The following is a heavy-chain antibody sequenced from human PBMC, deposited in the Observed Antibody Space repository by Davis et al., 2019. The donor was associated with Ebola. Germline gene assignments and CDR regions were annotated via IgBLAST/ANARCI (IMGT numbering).Heavy chain of an antibody. D-gene: IGHD3-10*01. CDR1: GYTFTGSY. J-gene: IGHJ6*04. V-gene: IGHV1-2*06. Sequence: ASVKVSCKASGYTFTGSYMHCVRQAPRQGLEWMGRINPNSGGTNYAQKFQGRVTMTRDKSISTAYMGLNRRRSDDTAVYYCARDPSAELLWFGETVPRGYYGMDVWGKGTTVTVSS. CDR3: ARDPSAELLWFGETVPRGYYGMDV. CDR2: INPNSGGT.